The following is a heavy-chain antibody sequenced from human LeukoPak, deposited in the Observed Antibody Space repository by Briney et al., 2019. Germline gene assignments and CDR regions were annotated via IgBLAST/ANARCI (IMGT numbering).Heavy chain of an antibody. V-gene: IGHV4-59*12. J-gene: IGHJ6*02. CDR3: ARDRLGYCSSTSCPWHYYYGMDV. CDR2: IYYSGST. CDR1: GGSISSYY. D-gene: IGHD2-2*01. Sequence: PSETLSLTCTVSGGSISSYYWSWLRQPPGKGLAWIGYIYYSGSTNYNPSLKSRVTISVDTSKNQFSLKLSSVTAADTAVYYCARDRLGYCSSTSCPWHYYYGMDVWGQGTTVTVSS.